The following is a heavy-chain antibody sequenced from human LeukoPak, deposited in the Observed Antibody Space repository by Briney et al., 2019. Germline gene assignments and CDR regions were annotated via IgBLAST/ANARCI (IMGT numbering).Heavy chain of an antibody. Sequence: SETLSLTCAVYGGSFSGYYWSWIRQPPGKGLEWIGEINHSGSTNYNPSLKSRVTISVDTSKNQFSLKLSFVTAADTAVYYCAIGYSGYHEWGQGTLVTVSS. D-gene: IGHD5-12*01. CDR2: INHSGST. V-gene: IGHV4-34*01. CDR3: AIGYSGYHE. J-gene: IGHJ4*02. CDR1: GGSFSGYY.